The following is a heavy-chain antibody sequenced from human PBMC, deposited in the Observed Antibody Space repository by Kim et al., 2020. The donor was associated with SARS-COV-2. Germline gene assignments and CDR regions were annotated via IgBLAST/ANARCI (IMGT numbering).Heavy chain of an antibody. D-gene: IGHD3-10*01. V-gene: IGHV3-43*01. CDR1: GFTFDDYT. CDR2: ISWDGGSK. Sequence: GGSLRLSCAASGFTFDDYTMHWVRQAPGKGLEWVSLISWDGGSKYYADSVKGRFTTSRDNSKNSLYLQMNSLRTEDTALYYCAKGSMVRGVIGPLYFDPWGQGTLVTVSS. J-gene: IGHJ5*02. CDR3: AKGSMVRGVIGPLYFDP.